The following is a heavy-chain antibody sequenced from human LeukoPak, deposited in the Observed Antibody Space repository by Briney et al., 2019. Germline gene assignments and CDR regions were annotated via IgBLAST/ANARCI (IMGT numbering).Heavy chain of an antibody. D-gene: IGHD5-12*01. CDR1: GGSISSGGYY. Sequence: PSETLSLTCTVSGGSISSGGYYWSWIRQHPGEGLEWIGYIYYSGSTYYNPSLKSRVTISVDTSKNQFSLKLSSVTAADTAVYYCARVDRGGYEMKSYYFDYWGQGTLVTVSS. CDR2: IYYSGST. V-gene: IGHV4-31*03. CDR3: ARVDRGGYEMKSYYFDY. J-gene: IGHJ4*02.